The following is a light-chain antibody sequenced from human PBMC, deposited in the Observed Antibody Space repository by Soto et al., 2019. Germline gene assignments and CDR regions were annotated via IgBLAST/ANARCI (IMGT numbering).Light chain of an antibody. Sequence: EIVLTQSPGTLSLSPGERATLSCRASQSVSSSYLAWYQQKPGQAPRLLIYGASSRATGIPDRFSGSGSGTDFTLTISRLEPEDFEVYYCQQYGSSLGITFGGGTKVEIK. CDR3: QQYGSSLGIT. V-gene: IGKV3-20*01. CDR1: QSVSSSY. J-gene: IGKJ4*01. CDR2: GAS.